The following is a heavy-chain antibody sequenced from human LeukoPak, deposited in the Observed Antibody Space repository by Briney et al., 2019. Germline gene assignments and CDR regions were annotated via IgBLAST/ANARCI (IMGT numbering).Heavy chain of an antibody. D-gene: IGHD2-8*02. CDR2: IYYSGST. V-gene: IGHV4-39*07. J-gene: IGHJ4*02. CDR3: ARDPFPTGGALPIDY. Sequence: SETLSLTCTVSGGSISSSSYYWGWIRQPPGKGLEWIGSIYYSGSTYYNPSLKSRVTISVDTSKNQFSLKLSSVTAADTAVYYCARDPFPTGGALPIDYWGQGTLVTVSS. CDR1: GGSISSSSYY.